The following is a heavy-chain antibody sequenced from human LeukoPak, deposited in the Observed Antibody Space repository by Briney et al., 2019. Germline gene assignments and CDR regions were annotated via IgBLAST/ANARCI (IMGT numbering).Heavy chain of an antibody. CDR2: INTNGTST. D-gene: IGHD3-16*02. CDR3: ALSRTLDY. CDR1: GFTFSSYW. V-gene: IGHV3-74*01. Sequence: GGSLRLPCAASGFTFSSYWMYWVRQAPGKGLVWVSRINTNGTSTSYADSVKGRVTISRDNAKNTLYLQMNSLRPEDTAVYYCALSRTLDYWGQGTLVTVSS. J-gene: IGHJ4*02.